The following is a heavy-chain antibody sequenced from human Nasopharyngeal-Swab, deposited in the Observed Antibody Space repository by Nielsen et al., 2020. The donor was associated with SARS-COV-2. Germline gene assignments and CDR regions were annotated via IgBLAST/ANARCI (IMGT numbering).Heavy chain of an antibody. Sequence: GESLKISCAASGFTFSSYSMNWVRQAPGKGLEWVSYISSSSSTIYYADSVKGRFTISRDSAKNSLYLQMNSLRAEDTAVYYCAREHYYDSSGYYLLYYYYYMDVWGKGTTVTVSS. D-gene: IGHD3-22*01. CDR1: GFTFSSYS. V-gene: IGHV3-48*01. CDR2: ISSSSSTI. CDR3: AREHYYDSSGYYLLYYYYYMDV. J-gene: IGHJ6*03.